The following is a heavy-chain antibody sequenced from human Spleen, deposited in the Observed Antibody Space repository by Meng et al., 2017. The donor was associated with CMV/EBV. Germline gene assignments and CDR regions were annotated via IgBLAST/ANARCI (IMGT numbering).Heavy chain of an antibody. CDR2: ISSSGSTI. J-gene: IGHJ6*02. CDR1: GFTFSDYY. V-gene: IGHV3-11*01. D-gene: IGHD1-26*01. CDR3: ARGSTSRYYYYGMDV. Sequence: LSLTCAASGFTFSDYYMSWIRQAPGKGLEWVSYISSSGSTIYYADSVKGRFTISRDNAKNSLYLQMNSLRAEDTAVYYCARGSTSRYYYYGMDVWGQGTTVTVSS.